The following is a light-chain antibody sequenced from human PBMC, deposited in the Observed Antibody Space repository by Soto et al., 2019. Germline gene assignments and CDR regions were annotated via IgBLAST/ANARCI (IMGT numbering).Light chain of an antibody. V-gene: IGLV6-57*04. CDR3: QSYDSSKGVV. CDR1: SASIASNY. CDR2: EDN. J-gene: IGLJ2*01. Sequence: NFMLTQPHSVSESPGKTVTISSTRSSASIASNYVQWYQQRPGSAPTTVIYEDNQRPSGVPDRFSGSIDSSSNSASLTISGLKTEDEADYYCQSYDSSKGVVFGGGTKLTVL.